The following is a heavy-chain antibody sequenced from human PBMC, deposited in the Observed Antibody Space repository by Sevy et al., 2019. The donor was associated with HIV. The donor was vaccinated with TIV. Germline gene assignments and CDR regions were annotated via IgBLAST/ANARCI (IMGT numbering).Heavy chain of an antibody. CDR3: AKPFMITFGGVIENWPCYDY. J-gene: IGHJ4*02. D-gene: IGHD3-16*02. Sequence: GGSLRLSCAASGFTFSSYAMSWVRQAPGKVLEWVSAMSGSGGSTYYADSVKGRFTISRDNSKNTLYLQMNSLRAEDTAVYYCAKPFMITFGGVIENWPCYDYWGQGTLVTVSS. CDR1: GFTFSSYA. V-gene: IGHV3-23*01. CDR2: MSGSGGST.